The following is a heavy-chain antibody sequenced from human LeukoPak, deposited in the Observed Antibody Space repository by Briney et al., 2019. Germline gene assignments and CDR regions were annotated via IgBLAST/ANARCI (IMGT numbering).Heavy chain of an antibody. CDR2: ISSSSSNI. Sequence: GGSLRLSCAASGFTFSSYGMSWVRQAPGKGLEWVSYISSSSSNIYYADSVKGRFTISRDNAKNSLYLQMNSLRAEDTAVYYCARDSPPDIWGQGTMVTVSS. CDR3: ARDSPPDI. J-gene: IGHJ3*02. V-gene: IGHV3-48*01. CDR1: GFTFSSYG.